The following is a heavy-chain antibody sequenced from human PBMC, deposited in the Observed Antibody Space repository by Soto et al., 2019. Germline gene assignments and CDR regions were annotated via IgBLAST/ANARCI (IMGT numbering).Heavy chain of an antibody. V-gene: IGHV3-23*01. CDR1: GFTFSSYA. Sequence: PGGSLRLSCAASGFTFSSYAMSWVRQAPGKGLEWVSAISGSGGSTYYADSVKGRFTISRDNSKNTLYLQMNSLRAEDTAVYYCAKNRIVATITRISWFDPWGQGTLVTVSS. D-gene: IGHD5-12*01. CDR3: AKNRIVATITRISWFDP. J-gene: IGHJ5*01. CDR2: ISGSGGST.